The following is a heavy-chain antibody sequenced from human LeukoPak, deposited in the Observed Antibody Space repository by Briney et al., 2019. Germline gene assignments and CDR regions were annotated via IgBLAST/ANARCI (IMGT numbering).Heavy chain of an antibody. V-gene: IGHV3-11*01. CDR2: ISSSGSTI. D-gene: IGHD5-24*01. Sequence: GGSLGLSCAASGFTFSDYYMSWIRQAPGKGLEWVSYISSSGSTIYYADSVKGRFTISRDNAKNPLYLQMNSLRAEDTAVYYCARSPERWLQLGAFDIWGQGTMVTVSS. CDR3: ARSPERWLQLGAFDI. J-gene: IGHJ3*02. CDR1: GFTFSDYY.